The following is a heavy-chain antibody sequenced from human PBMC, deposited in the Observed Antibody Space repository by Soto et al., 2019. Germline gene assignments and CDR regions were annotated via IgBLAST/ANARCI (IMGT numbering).Heavy chain of an antibody. CDR3: ARDHKGGSSWSSYYYYGMDV. D-gene: IGHD6-13*01. Sequence: QVQLVQSGAEVKKPGSSVKVSCKASGGTFSSYAISWVRQAPGQGLEWMGGIIPIFGTANYAQKFQGRVTITADESTSTAYMELSSLRSGDTAVYYCARDHKGGSSWSSYYYYGMDVWGQGTTVTVSS. J-gene: IGHJ6*02. CDR2: IIPIFGTA. CDR1: GGTFSSYA. V-gene: IGHV1-69*01.